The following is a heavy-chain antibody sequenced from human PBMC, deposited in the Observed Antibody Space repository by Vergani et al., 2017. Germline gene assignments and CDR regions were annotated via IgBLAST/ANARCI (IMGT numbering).Heavy chain of an antibody. D-gene: IGHD2-15*01. Sequence: EVQLVESGGGLIHPGGSLRLSCEGSGFSFSGYWMHWVRQRPEKGLVWVSVIKSDGRTSYAESVRGRFTISRDTSRNAVYLQMNILRVEDTGVYYCTRSECSGTTCYGHYFDLWGHGILVTVSS. CDR1: GFSFSGYW. CDR2: IKSDGRT. CDR3: TRSECSGTTCYGHYFDL. J-gene: IGHJ4*01. V-gene: IGHV3-74*01.